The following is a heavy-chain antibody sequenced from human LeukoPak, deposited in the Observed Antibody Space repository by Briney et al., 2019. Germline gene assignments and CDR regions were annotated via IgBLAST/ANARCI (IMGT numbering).Heavy chain of an antibody. V-gene: IGHV3-74*01. J-gene: IGHJ3*02. CDR3: ARGTGYSVFDI. CDR2: INSDGSST. D-gene: IGHD1-26*01. Sequence: PGGSLRLSCAASGFTFSNYNMNWVRQAPGKGLVWVSRINSDGSSTSYADSVKGRFTISRDNAKNTLYLQMNSLRVEDTAVYYCARGTGYSVFDIWGQGTMVTVSS. CDR1: GFTFSNYN.